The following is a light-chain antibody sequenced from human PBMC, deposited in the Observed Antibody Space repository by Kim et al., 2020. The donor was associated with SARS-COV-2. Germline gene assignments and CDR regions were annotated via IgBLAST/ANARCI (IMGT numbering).Light chain of an antibody. V-gene: IGKV3-20*01. CDR1: QSVSSSF. Sequence: SPGERVTLSCRASQSVSSSFLALYQQKPGLAPRLLIYGTSTRATGIPDRFSGSGSGTDFTLTITRLEPEDFAVFYCHQYGSSPWTFGQGTKVDIK. J-gene: IGKJ1*01. CDR2: GTS. CDR3: HQYGSSPWT.